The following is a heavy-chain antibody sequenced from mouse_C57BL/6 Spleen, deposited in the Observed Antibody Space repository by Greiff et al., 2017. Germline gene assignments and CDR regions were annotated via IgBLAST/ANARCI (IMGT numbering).Heavy chain of an antibody. J-gene: IGHJ1*03. CDR1: GYTFTDYY. CDR3: VRSGDGEGYDYGWFDV. CDR2: INPYNGGT. V-gene: IGHV1-19*01. Sequence: EVQLQQSGPVLVKPGASVKMSCKASGYTFTDYYMNWVKQSHGQSLEWIGVINPYNGGTSYNQKFKGKATLTVDKSSSTAYMELNSLTSEDSAVYYSVRSGDGEGYDYGWFDVWGTGTTVTVSS. D-gene: IGHD2-2*01.